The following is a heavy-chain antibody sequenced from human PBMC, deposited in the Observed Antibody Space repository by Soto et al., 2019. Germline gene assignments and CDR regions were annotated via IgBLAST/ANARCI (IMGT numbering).Heavy chain of an antibody. V-gene: IGHV1-3*01. J-gene: IGHJ3*02. CDR1: GYTFTSYA. CDR3: ARDSGQLVPSGAFDI. Sequence: GASVKVSCKASGYTFTSYAMHWVRQAPGQRLEWMGWINAGNGNTKYSQKFQGRVTITRDTSASTAYMELSSLRSEDTAVYYCARDSGQLVPSGAFDIWGQGTMVTVSS. D-gene: IGHD6-6*01. CDR2: INAGNGNT.